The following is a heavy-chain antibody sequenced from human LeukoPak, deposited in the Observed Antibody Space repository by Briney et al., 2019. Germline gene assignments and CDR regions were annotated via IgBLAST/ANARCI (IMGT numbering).Heavy chain of an antibody. CDR1: GYTFIAYY. CDR2: IKPSSGGT. Sequence: GASVTVSFRASGYTFIAYYMHWVGQAPGQGGEGMGWIKPSSGGTNYSQKFQGRVTMTRETAIRTAYMELRELRSDHTAVYYCAGHKDPRPIYYWGQGTLITVSS. CDR3: AGHKDPRPIYY. D-gene: IGHD5-24*01. J-gene: IGHJ4*02. V-gene: IGHV1-2*02.